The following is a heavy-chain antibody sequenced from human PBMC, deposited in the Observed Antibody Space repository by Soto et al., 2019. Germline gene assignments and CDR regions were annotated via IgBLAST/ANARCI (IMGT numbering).Heavy chain of an antibody. V-gene: IGHV3-30-3*01. Sequence: PGGSLRLSCAASGFSFSNFAIHWVRQAPGKGLEWVAVISYDGTNKYYADSVKGRFTISRDNSNNTLYVQMNSLRAEDTAVYYCARNYYGSGSYLGPFGYWGQGTLVTVS. CDR2: ISYDGTNK. CDR3: ARNYYGSGSYLGPFGY. CDR1: GFSFSNFA. J-gene: IGHJ4*02. D-gene: IGHD3-10*01.